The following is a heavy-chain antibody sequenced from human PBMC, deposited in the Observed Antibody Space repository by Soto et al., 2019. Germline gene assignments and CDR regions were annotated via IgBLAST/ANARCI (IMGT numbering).Heavy chain of an antibody. D-gene: IGHD6-13*01. J-gene: IGHJ5*02. V-gene: IGHV3-74*01. CDR1: GFTFSNYW. Sequence: GGSLRLSCAASGFTFSNYWMHWVRQTPGMGLVWVSHINIDGSDTTYADSVRGRFTISRDNAKNTLHLQMNSLRAEDTAVYYCARHPERIAQIGWFAPWGQGTLVTVPS. CDR2: INIDGSDT. CDR3: ARHPERIAQIGWFAP.